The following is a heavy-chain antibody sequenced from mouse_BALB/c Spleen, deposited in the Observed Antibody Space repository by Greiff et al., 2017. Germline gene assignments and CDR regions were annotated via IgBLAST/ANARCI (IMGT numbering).Heavy chain of an antibody. V-gene: IGHV5-6-3*01. D-gene: IGHD2-1*01. J-gene: IGHJ3*01. CDR1: GFTFSSYG. CDR3: ARDQDYGNYWFAY. CDR2: INSNGGST. Sequence: EVQVVESGGGLVQPGGSLKLSCAASGFTFSSYGMSWVRQTPDKRLELVATINSNGGSTYYPDSVKGRFTISRDNAKNTLYLQMSSLKSEDTAMYYCARDQDYGNYWFAYWGQGTLVTVSA.